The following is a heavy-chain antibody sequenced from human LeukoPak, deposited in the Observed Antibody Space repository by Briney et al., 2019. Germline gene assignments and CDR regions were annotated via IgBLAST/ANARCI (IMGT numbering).Heavy chain of an antibody. Sequence: GGSLRLSCAASGFTFSNAWMSWVRQAPGKGLERVGRIKSKTDGGTTDYAAPVKGRFTISRDDSKNTLYLQMNSLKTEDTAVYYCATWRSFGELNYWGQGTLVTVSS. V-gene: IGHV3-15*01. D-gene: IGHD3-10*01. J-gene: IGHJ4*02. CDR1: GFTFSNAW. CDR2: IKSKTDGGTT. CDR3: ATWRSFGELNY.